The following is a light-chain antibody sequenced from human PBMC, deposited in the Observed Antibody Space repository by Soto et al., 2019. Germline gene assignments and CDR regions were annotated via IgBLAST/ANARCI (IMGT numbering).Light chain of an antibody. CDR3: SSYTSSSTFA. J-gene: IGLJ2*01. Sequence: QSALTQPASVSGSPGQSITISCTGPSSDVGGYNFVSWHQQHPGKAPKLIIYDVSNRPSGVSNRFSGSKSGNTASLTISGLQAEDEADYYCSSYTSSSTFAFGGGTKLTVL. V-gene: IGLV2-14*03. CDR1: SSDVGGYNF. CDR2: DVS.